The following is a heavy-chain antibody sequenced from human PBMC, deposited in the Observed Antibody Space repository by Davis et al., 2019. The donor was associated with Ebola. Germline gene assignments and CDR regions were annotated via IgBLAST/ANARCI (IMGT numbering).Heavy chain of an antibody. J-gene: IGHJ5*02. CDR3: AKEGRAVAGPGWFDP. CDR2: ISYDGSNK. V-gene: IGHV3-30*18. D-gene: IGHD6-19*01. CDR1: GFTFSSYG. Sequence: GGSLRLSCAASGFTFSSYGMHWVRQAPGKGLEWVAVISYDGSNKYYADSVKGRFTISRDNSKNTLYLQMNSLRAENTAVYYCAKEGRAVAGPGWFDPWGQGTLVTVSS.